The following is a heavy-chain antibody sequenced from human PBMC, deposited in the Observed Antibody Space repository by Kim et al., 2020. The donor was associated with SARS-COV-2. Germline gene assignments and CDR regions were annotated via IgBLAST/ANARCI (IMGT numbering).Heavy chain of an antibody. CDR1: GFTFSSYW. J-gene: IGHJ4*02. D-gene: IGHD5-18*01. V-gene: IGHV3-74*01. CDR2: ISGDGSST. Sequence: GSLRLSCAASGFTFSSYWMHWVRQAPGKGLEWVSRISGDGSSTTYADSVKGRFTISRDNAKNTLYLQMNSLRAEDTAVYYCARGIYSYPYWGQGTLVTVSS. CDR3: ARGIYSYPY.